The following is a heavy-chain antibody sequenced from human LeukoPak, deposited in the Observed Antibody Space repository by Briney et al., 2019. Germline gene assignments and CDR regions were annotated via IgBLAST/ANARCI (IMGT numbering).Heavy chain of an antibody. J-gene: IGHJ3*02. CDR2: IYTSGST. D-gene: IGHD6-13*01. Sequence: SETLSLTCTVSGGSISSGSYYWRWIRQPAGKGLEWTVRIYTSGSTNYNPSLKSRVTISVDTSKNQFSLKLSSVTAADTAVYYCARRNSSSWVPGAFDIWGQGTMVTVSS. CDR1: GGSISSGSYY. V-gene: IGHV4-61*02. CDR3: ARRNSSSWVPGAFDI.